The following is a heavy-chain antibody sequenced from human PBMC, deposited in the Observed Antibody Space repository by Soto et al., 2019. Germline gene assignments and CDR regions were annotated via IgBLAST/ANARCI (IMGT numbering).Heavy chain of an antibody. D-gene: IGHD6-13*01. Sequence: EVQLLESGGGLVQPGGSLRLSCAASGFTFSSYARSWVRQAPGKGLEWVSAISSSGSSTYYADSVKGRFIISRDNSKNTLYLQMNSLRAEDTAVYYCATDTSTWYGGLDYYAMDVWGQGTTVTVS. CDR1: GFTFSSYA. CDR3: ATDTSTWYGGLDYYAMDV. J-gene: IGHJ6*02. V-gene: IGHV3-23*01. CDR2: ISSSGSST.